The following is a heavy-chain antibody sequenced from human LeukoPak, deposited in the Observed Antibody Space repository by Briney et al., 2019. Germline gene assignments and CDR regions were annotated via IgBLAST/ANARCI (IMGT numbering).Heavy chain of an antibody. V-gene: IGHV3-30*03. CDR2: ISDDGNNK. Sequence: PGRSLRLSCEASGFAFSRYGMHWVRQAPGKGLKWVAVISDDGNNKYYADSVKGPFTISRDNSKNTLYLQMNSLRAEDTAVYYCAREGMEWDYDILTAQIGEIGYWGQGTLVTVSS. D-gene: IGHD3-9*01. CDR3: AREGMEWDYDILTAQIGEIGY. J-gene: IGHJ4*02. CDR1: GFAFSRYG.